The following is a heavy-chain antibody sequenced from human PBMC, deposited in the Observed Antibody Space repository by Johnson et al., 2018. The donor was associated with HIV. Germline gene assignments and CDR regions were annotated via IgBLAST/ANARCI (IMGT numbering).Heavy chain of an antibody. CDR1: RFTFTNYW. Sequence: VQLVESGGGVLQPGKSLRLSCAASRFTFTNYWMHWVRQAPGKGLVWVSRVNGDGSYTTYADAVKGRFTISRDNAKNTLYLQMNSLRAEDTAVYYCAKDPRSSSWYWDAFDIWGQGTMVTVSS. J-gene: IGHJ3*02. V-gene: IGHV3-74*01. D-gene: IGHD6-13*01. CDR3: AKDPRSSSWYWDAFDI. CDR2: VNGDGSYT.